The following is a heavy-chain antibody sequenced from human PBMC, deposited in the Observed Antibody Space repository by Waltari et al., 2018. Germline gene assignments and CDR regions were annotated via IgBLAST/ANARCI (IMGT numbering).Heavy chain of an antibody. D-gene: IGHD1-20*01. J-gene: IGHJ3*02. CDR1: GFSIATGGEA. CDR2: IYWTDEE. V-gene: IGHV2-5*01. Sequence: QITLKESGPTLVKPKQTLTLTCTFFGFSIATGGEAVGWIRQPPGKALEWLAIIYWTDEERYSPSLRSRLTITKDTSRNQVVLTVTNMDPVDTATYFCAHYKARDAFDIWGPGTMVTISS. CDR3: AHYKARDAFDI.